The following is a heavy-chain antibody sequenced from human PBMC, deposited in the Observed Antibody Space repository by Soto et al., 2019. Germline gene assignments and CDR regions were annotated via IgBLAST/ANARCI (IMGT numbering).Heavy chain of an antibody. Sequence: QVQLVESGGGVVQPGRSLRLSCAASGFTFSSYAMHWVRQAPGKGLEWVAVISYDGSNKYYADSVKGRFTISRDNSKNTLYLQMNSLRAEDTAVYYCARGGVLRWFGELDDWGQGTLVTVSS. D-gene: IGHD3-10*01. V-gene: IGHV3-30-3*01. CDR3: ARGGVLRWFGELDD. CDR2: ISYDGSNK. CDR1: GFTFSSYA. J-gene: IGHJ4*02.